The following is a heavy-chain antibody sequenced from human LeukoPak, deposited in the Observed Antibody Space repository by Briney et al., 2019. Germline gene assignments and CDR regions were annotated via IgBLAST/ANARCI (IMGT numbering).Heavy chain of an antibody. CDR1: GGTFSSYA. CDR3: ARDLGGPCGGDCYSQAPYAQREDDDY. Sequence: SVKVSCKASGGTFSSYAISWVRQAPGQGLEWMGGIIPIFGTANYAQKFQGRVTITADESTSTAYMELSSLRSEDTAVYYCARDLGGPCGGDCYSQAPYAQREDDDYWGQGTLVTVSS. J-gene: IGHJ4*02. V-gene: IGHV1-69*13. CDR2: IIPIFGTA. D-gene: IGHD2-21*02.